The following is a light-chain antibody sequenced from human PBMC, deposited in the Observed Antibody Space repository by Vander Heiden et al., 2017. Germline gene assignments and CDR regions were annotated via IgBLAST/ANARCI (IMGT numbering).Light chain of an antibody. CDR2: GVS. J-gene: IGKJ2*01. CDR1: QSVSGN. Sequence: EIVMTQSPATLSVSPGERATLSCRTSQSVSGNLAWYQQKPGQAPRLLIYGVSTRATGIPARFSGSGSGTEFSLTISSLQSEDFAVYYCQQDNDWPFTFGQGTKLEIK. CDR3: QQDNDWPFT. V-gene: IGKV3D-15*01.